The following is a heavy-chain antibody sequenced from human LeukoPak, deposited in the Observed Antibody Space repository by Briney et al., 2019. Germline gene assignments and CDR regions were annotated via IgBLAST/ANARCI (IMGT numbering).Heavy chain of an antibody. CDR2: AYYRPRWFK. V-gene: IGHV6-1*01. CDR3: VRDQNIAMSGTAAFDT. D-gene: IGHD6-19*01. J-gene: IGHJ3*02. Sequence: SQTLSLTCAISGDSVSSNSAAWNWIRQSPSRGLEWLGRAYYRPRWFKEYAPSMRSRITINPDTSKNQFSLQLESVSPEDTAVYYCVRDQNIAMSGTAAFDTWGPGTMVTVSS. CDR1: GDSVSSNSAA.